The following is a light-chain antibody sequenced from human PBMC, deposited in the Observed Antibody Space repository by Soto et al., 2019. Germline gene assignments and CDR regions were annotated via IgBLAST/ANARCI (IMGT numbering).Light chain of an antibody. V-gene: IGLV2-14*01. Sequence: QSALTQPASVSGSPGQSITISCTGTSSDVGGYKFVSWYQQHPGKAPKLMIYKVSNRPSGVSSRFSGSKSGNTASLTISGLQAEDEADYYCGSYTGSIYVFGPGTKLTVL. CDR2: KVS. J-gene: IGLJ1*01. CDR1: SSDVGGYKF. CDR3: GSYTGSIYV.